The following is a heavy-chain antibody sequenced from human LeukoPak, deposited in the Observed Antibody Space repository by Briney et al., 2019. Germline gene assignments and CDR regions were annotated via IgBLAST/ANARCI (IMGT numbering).Heavy chain of an antibody. CDR1: GGSVSSGSYY. CDR2: IYYSGST. D-gene: IGHD5-18*01. J-gene: IGHJ4*02. CDR3: ARGGYSYGLNFDY. Sequence: SETLSLTCTVSGGSVSSGSYYRSWIRQPPGKGLEWIGYIYYSGSTNYNPSLKSRVTISVDTSKNQFSLKLSSVTAADTAVYYCARGGYSYGLNFDYWGQGTLVTVSS. V-gene: IGHV4-61*01.